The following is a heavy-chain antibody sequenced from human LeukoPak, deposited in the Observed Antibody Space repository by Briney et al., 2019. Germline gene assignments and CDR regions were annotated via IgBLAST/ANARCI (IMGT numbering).Heavy chain of an antibody. J-gene: IGHJ5*02. D-gene: IGHD2-2*01. CDR2: IYYSGNT. V-gene: IGHV4-59*08. CDR3: ARHIGYCSTTTCQPGFHP. Sequence: SETLSLTCTVSGGSISSYYWSLIRQPPGKGLEWIGYIYYSGNTSYNPSLKSRVTISVDTSKNQFSLKLTSVTAADTAMHYCARHIGYCSTTTCQPGFHPWGQGTLVTVSS. CDR1: GGSISSYY.